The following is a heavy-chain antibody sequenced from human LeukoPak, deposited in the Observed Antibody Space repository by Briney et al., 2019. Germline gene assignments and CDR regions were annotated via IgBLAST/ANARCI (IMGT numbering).Heavy chain of an antibody. CDR1: GGSISSSSYY. CDR2: IYYSGST. Sequence: SETLSLTCTVSGGSISSSSYYWSWIRQPPGKGLEWIGYIYYSGSTHYNPSLKSRVTISVDTSKNQFSLKLSSVSAADTAVYYCARVVITYFDYWGQGTLVTVSS. CDR3: ARVVITYFDY. J-gene: IGHJ4*02. D-gene: IGHD3-22*01. V-gene: IGHV4-61*05.